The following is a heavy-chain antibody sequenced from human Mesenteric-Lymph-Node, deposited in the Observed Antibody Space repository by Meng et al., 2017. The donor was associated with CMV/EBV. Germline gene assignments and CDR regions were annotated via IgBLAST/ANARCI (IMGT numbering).Heavy chain of an antibody. J-gene: IGHJ4*02. CDR2: ISGSGTYK. V-gene: IGHV3-23*01. D-gene: IGHD2/OR15-2a*01. CDR3: ATKYSNRFDY. CDR1: GFTFSNYV. Sequence: GESLKISCPASGFTFSNYVLFWVRQAPGQGLEWVSTISGSGTYKYYAGSVEGRFTISRDNAKNTLYLQMNSLRAEDTAVYYCATKYSNRFDYWGQGTLVTVSS.